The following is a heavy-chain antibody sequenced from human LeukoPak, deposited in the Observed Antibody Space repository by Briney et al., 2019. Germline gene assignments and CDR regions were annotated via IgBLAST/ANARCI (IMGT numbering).Heavy chain of an antibody. Sequence: SETLSLTCTVSGYSISSGYYWSWIRQPAGKGLEWIGRIYTSGSTNYNPSLKSRVTMSVDTSKNQFSLKLSSVTAADTAVYYCARALYSASSLDYWGQGTLVTVSS. J-gene: IGHJ4*02. D-gene: IGHD1-26*01. CDR1: GYSISSGYY. CDR2: IYTSGST. V-gene: IGHV4-61*02. CDR3: ARALYSASSLDY.